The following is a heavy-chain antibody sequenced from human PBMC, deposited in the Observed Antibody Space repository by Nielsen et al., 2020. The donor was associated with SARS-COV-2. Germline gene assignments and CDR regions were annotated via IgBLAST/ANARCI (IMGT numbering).Heavy chain of an antibody. Sequence: SEPLPLTCTVLGGPTSSYYWSWIRQLPGKGLEWFGYIYHSGSTNYNPSLKSRVTISVDTSKNQLSLKLSSVTAADTAVYYCARDQLWSSGYMDVWGKGTTVTVSS. CDR1: GGPTSSYY. CDR3: ARDQLWSSGYMDV. J-gene: IGHJ6*03. V-gene: IGHV4-59*12. D-gene: IGHD5-18*01. CDR2: IYHSGST.